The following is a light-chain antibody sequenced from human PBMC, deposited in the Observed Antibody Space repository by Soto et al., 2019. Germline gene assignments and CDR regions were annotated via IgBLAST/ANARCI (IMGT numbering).Light chain of an antibody. J-gene: IGKJ5*01. Sequence: PGERATLSCRTSHSVDIYLAWYQQKPGQAPRLLIYDASNRATGVPARFSGRGSGTDFTLTISSLEPEDFAVYYCQQRKIWPPITFGQGTRLEIK. V-gene: IGKV3-11*01. CDR3: QQRKIWPPIT. CDR1: HSVDIY. CDR2: DAS.